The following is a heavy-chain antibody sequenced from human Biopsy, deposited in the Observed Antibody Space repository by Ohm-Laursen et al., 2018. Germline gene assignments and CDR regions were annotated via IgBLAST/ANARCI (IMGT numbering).Heavy chain of an antibody. D-gene: IGHD1-14*01. V-gene: IGHV3-23*01. CDR3: AKFEGEPTPSYYFDY. Sequence: SLRLSRAASGFIFSRNDMSWVRQAPEKGLEWVSGISGSGASTYYADSVKGRFSISRDNSENTLYPHMNSLRAEDTAVYFCAKFEGEPTPSYYFDYWSQGTLVTVSS. J-gene: IGHJ4*02. CDR2: ISGSGAST. CDR1: GFIFSRND.